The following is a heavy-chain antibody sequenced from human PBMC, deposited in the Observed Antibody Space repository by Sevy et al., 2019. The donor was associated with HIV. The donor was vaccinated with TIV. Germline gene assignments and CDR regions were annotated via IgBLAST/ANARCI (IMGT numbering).Heavy chain of an antibody. J-gene: IGHJ6*02. Sequence: ASVKVSCKASGYTFTGYYMHWVRQAPGQGLEWMVWINPNSGGTNYAQKFQGRVTMTRDTSISTAYMELSRLRSDDTAVYYCAVGGGELLTYYYGMDVWGQGTTVTVSS. D-gene: IGHD3-10*01. CDR3: AVGGGELLTYYYGMDV. V-gene: IGHV1-2*02. CDR2: INPNSGGT. CDR1: GYTFTGYY.